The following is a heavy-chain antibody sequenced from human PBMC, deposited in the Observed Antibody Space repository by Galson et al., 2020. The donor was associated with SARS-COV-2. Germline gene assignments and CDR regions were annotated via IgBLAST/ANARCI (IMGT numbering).Heavy chain of an antibody. CDR3: ACSPLLWFGELLVAFDI. CDR2: IYWDDDK. Sequence: SGPTLVKPTQTLTLTCTFSGFSLSTSGVGVGWIRQPPGKALEWLAIIYWDDDKRYSPSLKSRLTITKDTSKNQVVLTMTNMDPVDTATYYCACSPLLWFGELLVAFDIWGQGTMVTVSS. CDR1: GFSLSTSGVG. D-gene: IGHD3-10*01. V-gene: IGHV2-5*02. J-gene: IGHJ3*02.